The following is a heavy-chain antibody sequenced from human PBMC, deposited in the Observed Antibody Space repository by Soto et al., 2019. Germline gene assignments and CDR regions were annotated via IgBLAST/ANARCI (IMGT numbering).Heavy chain of an antibody. J-gene: IGHJ3*02. CDR2: ISYDGSNK. V-gene: IGHV3-30*18. CDR1: GFTFSSYG. CDR3: AKDLVYSSGWYQTDDAFDI. Sequence: QVQLVESGGGVVQPGRSLRLSCAASGFTFSSYGLHWVRQAPGKGLEWVAVISYDGSNKYYGDSVKGRFTISRDNSKNTLYLQMNSLRAEDTAVYYCAKDLVYSSGWYQTDDAFDIWGQGTMVTVSS. D-gene: IGHD6-19*01.